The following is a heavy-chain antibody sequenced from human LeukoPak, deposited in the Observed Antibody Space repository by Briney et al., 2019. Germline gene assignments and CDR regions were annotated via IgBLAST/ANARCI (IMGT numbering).Heavy chain of an antibody. V-gene: IGHV3-23*01. CDR2: IGGRDGST. CDR3: AKGHYYGSGSSDY. D-gene: IGHD3-10*01. Sequence: GSLRLSCAASGFTFSSYGMSWVRQAPGKGLEWVSVIGGRDGSTYYADSVKGRFTISRDNSKNTLYVQMNSLRAEDTAVYYCAKGHYYGSGSSDYWGQGTLVTVSS. CDR1: GFTFSSYG. J-gene: IGHJ4*02.